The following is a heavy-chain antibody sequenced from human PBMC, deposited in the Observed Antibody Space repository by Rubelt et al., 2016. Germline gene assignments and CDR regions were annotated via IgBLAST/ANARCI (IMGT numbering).Heavy chain of an antibody. CDR1: GFTFSSYS. D-gene: IGHD2-2*01. J-gene: IGHJ4*02. CDR2: ISSCSSTI. Sequence: EVQLVESGGGLVQPGGSLRLSCAASGFTFSSYSMNWVRQAPGKGLAWVSYISSCSSTIYYADSVKGRFCISCDNAKNSLYLQMHSLRYEDTAVYYCATQGYCSSTSCYGAYWGQGTLVTVSS. V-gene: IGHV3-48*02. CDR3: ATQGYCSSTSCYGAY.